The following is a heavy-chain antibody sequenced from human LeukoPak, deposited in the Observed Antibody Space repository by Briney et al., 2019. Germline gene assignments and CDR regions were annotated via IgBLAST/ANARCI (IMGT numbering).Heavy chain of an antibody. CDR1: GGSISSGGYY. D-gene: IGHD3-16*02. CDR3: ARVGNDYVWGSYRFDY. CDR2: IYYSGST. V-gene: IGHV4-31*03. J-gene: IGHJ4*02. Sequence: SETLSLTCNVSGGSISSGGYYWSWIRQHPGKGLEWIGYIYYSGSTYYNPSLKSRVTISVDTSKNQFSLKLSSVTAADTAVYYCARVGNDYVWGSYRFDYWGQGTLVTVSS.